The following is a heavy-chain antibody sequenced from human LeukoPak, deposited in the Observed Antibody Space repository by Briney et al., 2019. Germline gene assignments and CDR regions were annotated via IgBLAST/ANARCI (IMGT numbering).Heavy chain of an antibody. CDR2: ISYDGGEK. J-gene: IGHJ4*02. CDR1: GFSFSDYG. Sequence: GGSLRLSCAASGFSFSDYGMHCVPQALGKGGEGVAVISYDGGEKHFGDFVKGRFTISRDNSKNTLDLQMNSLRFEDTAVYYCAKEGGTSGWLTADHWGQGTLVSVSS. CDR3: AKEGGTSGWLTADH. D-gene: IGHD6-19*01. V-gene: IGHV3-30*18.